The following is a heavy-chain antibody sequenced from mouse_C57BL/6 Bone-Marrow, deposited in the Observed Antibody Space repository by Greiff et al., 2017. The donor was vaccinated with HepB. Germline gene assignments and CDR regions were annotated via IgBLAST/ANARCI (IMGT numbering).Heavy chain of an antibody. Sequence: VQLKESGPGLVKPSQSLSLTCSVPGYSITSGYYWNWIRQFPGNKLEWMGYISYDGSNNYNPSLKNRISITRDTSKNQFFLKLNSVTTEDTATYYCARDKFYYGSPWFAYWGQGTLVTVSA. CDR2: ISYDGSN. V-gene: IGHV3-6*01. D-gene: IGHD1-1*01. CDR3: ARDKFYYGSPWFAY. CDR1: GYSITSGYY. J-gene: IGHJ3*01.